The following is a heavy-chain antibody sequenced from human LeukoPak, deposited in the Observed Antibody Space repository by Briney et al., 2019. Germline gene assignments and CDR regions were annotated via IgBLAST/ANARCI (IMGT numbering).Heavy chain of an antibody. CDR3: ARLGDYVWGSYRDINDAFDI. D-gene: IGHD3-16*02. Sequence: SETLSLTCTVSGGSISSSSYYWGWIRQPPGKGLEWIGSIYYSGSTYYNPSLKSRVTISVDTSKNQFSLKLSSVTAADTAVYYCARLGDYVWGSYRDINDAFDIWGQGTMVTVSS. J-gene: IGHJ3*02. V-gene: IGHV4-39*01. CDR1: GGSISSSSYY. CDR2: IYYSGST.